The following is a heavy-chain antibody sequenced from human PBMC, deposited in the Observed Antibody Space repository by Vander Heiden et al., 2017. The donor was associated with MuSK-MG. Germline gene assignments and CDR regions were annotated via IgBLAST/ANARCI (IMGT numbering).Heavy chain of an antibody. J-gene: IGHJ5*02. CDR2: ISGYKGKT. D-gene: IGHD5-12*01. CDR1: GYSFTSSG. V-gene: IGHV1-18*04. CDR3: ARDQGYANWFDP. Sequence: QVQLVQSGAEVKKPGASVKVSCKASGYSFTSSGISWVRQAPGQGLGWMGWISGYKGKTKYAQKVQGRVTVTTDTSTSTAYMELRSLRSDDTAVYYCARDQGYANWFDPWGQGTLVTVSS.